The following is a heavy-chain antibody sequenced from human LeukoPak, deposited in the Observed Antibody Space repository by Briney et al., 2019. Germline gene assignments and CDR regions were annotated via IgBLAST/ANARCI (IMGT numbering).Heavy chain of an antibody. J-gene: IGHJ5*02. CDR2: MNPNSGNT. D-gene: IGHD6-13*01. Sequence: ASVKVSCKASGYTFTSYDINWVRRATGQGLEWMGWMNPNSGNTGYAQKFQGRVTMTRNTSISTAYMELSSLRSEDTAVYYCARVPLPSGYSGFDPWGQGTLVTVSS. V-gene: IGHV1-8*01. CDR1: GYTFTSYD. CDR3: ARVPLPSGYSGFDP.